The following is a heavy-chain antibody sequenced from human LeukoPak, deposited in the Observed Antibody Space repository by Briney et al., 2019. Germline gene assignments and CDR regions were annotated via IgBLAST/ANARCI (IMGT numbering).Heavy chain of an antibody. V-gene: IGHV3-21*01. CDR1: GFTFSSYS. CDR2: ISSSSRYI. J-gene: IGHJ4*02. CDR3: ASLVDTAMVYAPGY. D-gene: IGHD5-18*01. Sequence: GGSLRLSCAASGFTFSSYSMNWVRQAPGKGLEWFSSISSSSRYIYYADSVKGRFTISRDNAKNSLYLQMNSLRAEDTAVYYCASLVDTAMVYAPGYWGQGTLVTVSS.